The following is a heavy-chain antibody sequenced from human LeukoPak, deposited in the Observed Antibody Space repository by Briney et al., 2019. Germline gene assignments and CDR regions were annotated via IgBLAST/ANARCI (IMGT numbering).Heavy chain of an antibody. CDR3: ARDRVQDSSGYYYVRSPWFDP. CDR2: ISSSSSYI. CDR1: GFTFSSYS. J-gene: IGHJ5*02. D-gene: IGHD3-22*01. V-gene: IGHV3-21*01. Sequence: GGSLRLSCVASGFTFSSYSMNWVRQAPGKGLEWVSSISSSSSYIYYADSVKGRFTISRDNAKNSLYLQMNSLRAEDTAVYYCARDRVQDSSGYYYVRSPWFDPWGQGTLVTVSS.